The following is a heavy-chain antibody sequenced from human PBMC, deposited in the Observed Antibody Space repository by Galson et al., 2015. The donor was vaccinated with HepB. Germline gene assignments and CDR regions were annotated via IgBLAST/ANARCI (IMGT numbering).Heavy chain of an antibody. Sequence: SLRLSCAASGFTFRSFGMHWVRQAPGKGLEWVTLISNDGSNIYYADSVKGRFTISRDNSRNTLYLQMNSLRPEDTAVYYCAKVVSLPSVGSAWATVYHYYGMDVWGQGTTVIVSS. J-gene: IGHJ6*02. CDR2: ISNDGSNI. CDR3: AKVVSLPSVGSAWATVYHYYGMDV. CDR1: GFTFRSFG. V-gene: IGHV3-30*18. D-gene: IGHD6-19*01.